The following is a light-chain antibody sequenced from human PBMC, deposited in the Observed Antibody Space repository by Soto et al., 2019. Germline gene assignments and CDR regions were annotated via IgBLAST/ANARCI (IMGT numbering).Light chain of an antibody. CDR3: QQFSSYPLT. CDR2: DAS. V-gene: IGKV3-20*01. J-gene: IGKJ4*01. CDR1: QSVSSNY. Sequence: EIVMTQSPATLSVSPGERATLSCRASQSVSSNYLTWYQQKPGQAPRLLIYDASTRATGIPDRFSGGGSGTDFTLTISRLEPEDFAVYYCQQFSSYPLTFGGGTKGDIK.